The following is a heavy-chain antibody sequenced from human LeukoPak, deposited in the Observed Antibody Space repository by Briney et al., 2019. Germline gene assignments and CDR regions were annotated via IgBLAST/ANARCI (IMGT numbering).Heavy chain of an antibody. CDR1: GFTFSSFG. CDR3: AKDRRAGSYDY. CDR2: LSYTGDST. J-gene: IGHJ4*02. V-gene: IGHV3-23*01. D-gene: IGHD3-10*01. Sequence: GGSLRLSCAASGFTFSSFGMSWVRQAPGKGLEWVSGLSYTGDSTYYADSVKGRFTISRDISKNTLYLQMNSLRAEDTAVYYCAKDRRAGSYDYWGQGTLVTVSS.